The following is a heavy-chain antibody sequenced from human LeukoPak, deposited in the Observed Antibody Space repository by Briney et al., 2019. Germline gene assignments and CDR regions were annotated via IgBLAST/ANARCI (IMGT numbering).Heavy chain of an antibody. D-gene: IGHD3-10*01. CDR1: GYTFTSYG. V-gene: IGHV1-18*01. Sequence: ASVKVSCKASGYTFTSYGISWVRQAPGQGLEWMGWISANNGNTSYAQNLQGRVTMTTDTSTTTAYMELRSLRSDDTAVYYCARIGPVYYANIGYFDYWGQGTLVTVSS. CDR3: ARIGPVYYANIGYFDY. J-gene: IGHJ4*02. CDR2: ISANNGNT.